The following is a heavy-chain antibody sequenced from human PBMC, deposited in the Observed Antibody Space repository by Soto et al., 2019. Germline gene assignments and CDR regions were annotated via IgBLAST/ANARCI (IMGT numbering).Heavy chain of an antibody. D-gene: IGHD3-22*01. J-gene: IGHJ5*02. CDR1: GGSISSGGYY. Sequence: PSETLSLTCTVSGGSISSGGYYWSWIRQHPGKGLEWIGYIYYSGSTYYNPSLKSRVTISVDTSKNQFSLKLSSVTAADTAVYYCARYNRLLLYWAPWGQGTLVTVSS. V-gene: IGHV4-31*03. CDR2: IYYSGST. CDR3: ARYNRLLLYWAP.